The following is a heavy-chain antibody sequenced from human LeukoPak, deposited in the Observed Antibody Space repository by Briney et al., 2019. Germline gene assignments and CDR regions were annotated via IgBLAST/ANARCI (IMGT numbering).Heavy chain of an antibody. Sequence: SETLSLTCAVYGGSFSGYYWTWIRQPPGKGLEWIGEITHTGSITYNPSLQSRVTISVDTSRNQFSLNLSSVTAADTAIYYCARGTLYLYYYMNVWGKGTTVTVSS. J-gene: IGHJ6*03. CDR3: ARGTLYLYYYMNV. V-gene: IGHV4-34*01. CDR2: ITHTGSI. D-gene: IGHD5/OR15-5a*01. CDR1: GGSFSGYY.